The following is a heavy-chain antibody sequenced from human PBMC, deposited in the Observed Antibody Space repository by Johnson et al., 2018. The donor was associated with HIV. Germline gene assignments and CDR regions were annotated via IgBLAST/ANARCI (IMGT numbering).Heavy chain of an antibody. J-gene: IGHJ3*02. CDR1: GFTVSSNY. V-gene: IGHV3-66*02. D-gene: IGHD6-13*01. Sequence: VQLVESGGGLVQPGGSLRLSCAASGFTVSSNYMSWVRQAPGKGLEWVTVLYSGGSTYYADSVKGRFTISRDKSKNTLYLQMNSLRADDTAVYYCARDRGGIAEQSGAFDIWGQGTMVTVSS. CDR3: ARDRGGIAEQSGAFDI. CDR2: LYSGGST.